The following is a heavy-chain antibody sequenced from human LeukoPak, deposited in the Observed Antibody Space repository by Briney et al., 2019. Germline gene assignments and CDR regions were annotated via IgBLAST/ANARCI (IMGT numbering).Heavy chain of an antibody. CDR1: GYSFTSYW. Sequence: GESLKISCKGSGYSFTSYWIGWVRQMPGKGLEWMGIIYPGDSDTRYSPSFPGQVTISADKSISTAYLQWSSLKASDTAMYYCATIADYYGSGSYRGWFDPWGQGTLVTVSS. J-gene: IGHJ5*02. CDR2: IYPGDSDT. V-gene: IGHV5-51*01. CDR3: ATIADYYGSGSYRGWFDP. D-gene: IGHD3-10*01.